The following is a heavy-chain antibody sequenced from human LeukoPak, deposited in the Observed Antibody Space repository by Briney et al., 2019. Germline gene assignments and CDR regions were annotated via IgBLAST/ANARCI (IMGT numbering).Heavy chain of an antibody. Sequence: TLSLTCAVSGGSIRRGDYSWTWVRQPPGKGLEWIGYIYHTGSTYYNPSLKSRVTISVDRSKNQFSLNLSSVTAADTAVYYCARADLVRGVIRWFDPWGQGTLVTVSS. V-gene: IGHV4-30-2*01. CDR1: GGSIRRGDYS. J-gene: IGHJ5*02. D-gene: IGHD3-10*01. CDR2: IYHTGST. CDR3: ARADLVRGVIRWFDP.